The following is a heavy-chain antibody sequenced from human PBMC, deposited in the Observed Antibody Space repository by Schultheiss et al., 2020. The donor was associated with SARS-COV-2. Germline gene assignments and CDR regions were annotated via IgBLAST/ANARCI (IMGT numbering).Heavy chain of an antibody. Sequence: GGSLRLSCAASGFTFSSYSMNWVRQAPGKGLEWVSYISSSSSTIYYADSVKGRFTISRDNAKNSLYLQMNSLRAEDTAVYYCASNPYDFWSGYYYYYYGMDVWGQGTTVTVSS. D-gene: IGHD3-3*01. CDR2: ISSSSSTI. V-gene: IGHV3-48*04. CDR1: GFTFSSYS. J-gene: IGHJ6*02. CDR3: ASNPYDFWSGYYYYYYGMDV.